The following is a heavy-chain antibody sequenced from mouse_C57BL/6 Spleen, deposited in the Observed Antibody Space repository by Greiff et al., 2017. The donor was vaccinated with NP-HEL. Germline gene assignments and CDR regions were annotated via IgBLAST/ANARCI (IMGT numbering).Heavy chain of an antibody. V-gene: IGHV1-82*01. CDR2: IYPGDGDT. CDR1: GYAFSSSW. J-gene: IGHJ2*01. Sequence: VQLQESGPELVKPGASVKISCKASGYAFSSSWMNWVKQRPGKGLEWIGRIYPGDGDTNYNGKFKGKATLTADKSSSTAYMQLSSLTSEDSAVYFCARNDYYGSSYGGLDYWGQGTTLTVSS. CDR3: ARNDYYGSSYGGLDY. D-gene: IGHD1-1*01.